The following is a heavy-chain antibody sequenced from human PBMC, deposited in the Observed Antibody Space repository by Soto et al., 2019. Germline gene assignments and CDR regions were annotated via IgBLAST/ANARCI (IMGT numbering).Heavy chain of an antibody. Sequence: SETLSLTCTVSGGSIRSTSYYWGWIRQPPGKGLEYIGSIYYTGSTYYNPSPRSRVSISGDTSKNQFSLKLSSVTAADTAVYFCARHRRGIGGTNWFDPWGQGALVTVSS. CDR1: GGSIRSTSYY. J-gene: IGHJ5*02. D-gene: IGHD1-7*01. V-gene: IGHV4-39*01. CDR3: ARHRRGIGGTNWFDP. CDR2: IYYTGST.